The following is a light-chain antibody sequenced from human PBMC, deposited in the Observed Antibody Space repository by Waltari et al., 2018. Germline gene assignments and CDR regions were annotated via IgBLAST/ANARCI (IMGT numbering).Light chain of an antibody. J-gene: IGKJ2*01. CDR1: QTILHSNNKHY. CDR3: QHYYGRPPHT. V-gene: IGKV4-1*01. CDR2: WAS. Sequence: DIVMTQSPDSLAVSLGATATMNCKSSQTILHSNNKHYLAWYQQRPGHPPKLLFSWASTRESGVPDRFSGSGSGTDFTLTISNLQAEDVAVYYCQHYYGRPPHTFGRGTKLEIQ.